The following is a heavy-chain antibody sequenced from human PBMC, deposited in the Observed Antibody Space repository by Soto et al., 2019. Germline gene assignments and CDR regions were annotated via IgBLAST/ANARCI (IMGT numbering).Heavy chain of an antibody. V-gene: IGHV4-31*03. J-gene: IGHJ4*02. CDR2: IYYSGST. CDR3: ARDRGMYSSGWYRPKYFFDY. D-gene: IGHD6-19*01. Sequence: QVQLQESGPGLVKPSQTLSLTCTVSGGSISSGGYYWSWIRQHPGKGLEWIGYIYYSGSTYYNPSLKSRVTLSVEPSKNQFSLKLSCVSAADTAVYYCARDRGMYSSGWYRPKYFFDYWGQGTLVTVSS. CDR1: GGSISSGGYY.